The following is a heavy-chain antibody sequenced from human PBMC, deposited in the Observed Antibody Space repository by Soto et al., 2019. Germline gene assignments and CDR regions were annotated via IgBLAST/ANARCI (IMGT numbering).Heavy chain of an antibody. V-gene: IGHV1-46*03. CDR1: GGTFSSYT. J-gene: IGHJ3*02. CDR3: ARARGGSFDAFDI. CDR2: IIPIGGRT. Sequence: ASVKVSCKASGGTFSSYTISWVRQAPGQGLEWMGIIIPIGGRTSYAQKFQGRVTMTGDTSTSTVYMELSSLRSEDTAVYYCARARGGSFDAFDIWGQGTMVTVSS. D-gene: IGHD2-15*01.